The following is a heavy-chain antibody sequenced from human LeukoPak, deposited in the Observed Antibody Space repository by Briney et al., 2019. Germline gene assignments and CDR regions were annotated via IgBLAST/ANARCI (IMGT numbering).Heavy chain of an antibody. J-gene: IGHJ6*03. D-gene: IGHD1-26*01. CDR3: AKDGDTMSGTYYYDMDV. CDR1: GFTFSSYN. V-gene: IGHV3-21*01. Sequence: PGGSLRLSCAASGFTFSSYNMNWVRQAPGKGLEWVSSISSSSSYIYYTDSVKGRFTISRDNAKNSLYLQMNSLRGEDTAVYYCAKDGDTMSGTYYYDMDVWGKGTTVTIS. CDR2: ISSSSSYI.